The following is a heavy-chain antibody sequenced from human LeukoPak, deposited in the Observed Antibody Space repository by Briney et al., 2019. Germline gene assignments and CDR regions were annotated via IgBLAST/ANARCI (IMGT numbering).Heavy chain of an antibody. D-gene: IGHD6-13*01. V-gene: IGHV4-39*02. J-gene: IGHJ4*02. CDR3: ARDSSSWYAN. CDR1: GGSISSSSYH. CDR2: IYYSGST. Sequence: SETLSLTCTVSGGSISSSSYHWGWIRQPPGKGLEWIGSIYYSGSTYYNPSLKSRVTISVDTSKNQFSLKLSSVTAADTAVYYCARDSSSWYANWSQGTLVTVSS.